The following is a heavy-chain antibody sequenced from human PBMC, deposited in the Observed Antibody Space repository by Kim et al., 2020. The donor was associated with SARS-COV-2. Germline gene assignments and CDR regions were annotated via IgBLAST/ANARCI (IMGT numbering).Heavy chain of an antibody. D-gene: IGHD6-13*01. CDR2: INHSGST. CDR1: GGSFSGYY. Sequence: SETLSLTCAVYGGSFSGYYWSWIRQPPGKGLEWIGEINHSGSTNYNPSLKSRVTISVDTSKNQFSLKLSSVTAADTAVYYCARARSYSSSSHGYWFDPWGQGTLVTVSS. CDR3: ARARSYSSSSHGYWFDP. J-gene: IGHJ5*02. V-gene: IGHV4-34*01.